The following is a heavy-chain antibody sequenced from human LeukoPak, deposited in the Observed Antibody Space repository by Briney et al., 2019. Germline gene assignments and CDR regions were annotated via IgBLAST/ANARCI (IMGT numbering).Heavy chain of an antibody. J-gene: IGHJ3*02. CDR1: GGSISSSSYY. D-gene: IGHD4-11*01. CDR2: IYYSGST. CDR3: VSHLQRADAFDI. Sequence: SETLSLTCTVSGGSISSSSYYWGWIRQPPGKGLEWIGSIYYSGSTYYNPSLKSRATISVDTSKNQFSLKLSSVTAADTAVYYCVSHLQRADAFDIWGQGTMVTVSS. V-gene: IGHV4-39*01.